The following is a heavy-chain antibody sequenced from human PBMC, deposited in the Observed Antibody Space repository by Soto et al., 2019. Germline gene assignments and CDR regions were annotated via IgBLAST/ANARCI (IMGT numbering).Heavy chain of an antibody. J-gene: IGHJ4*02. CDR2: IYYSGST. D-gene: IGHD3-22*01. CDR1: GGSISSYY. Sequence: SETLSLTCTVSGGSISSYYWSWIRQPPGKGLEWIGYIYYSGSTNYNPSLKSRATISVDTSKNQFSLKLSSVTAADTAVYYCARFGSSGYFVDYWGQVTLVTVS. CDR3: ARFGSSGYFVDY. V-gene: IGHV4-59*01.